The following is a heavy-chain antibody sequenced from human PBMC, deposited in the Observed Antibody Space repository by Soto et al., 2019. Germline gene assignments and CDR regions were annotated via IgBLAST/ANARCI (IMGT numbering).Heavy chain of an antibody. Sequence: VQLVESGGGLVQPGQSLRLSCAASGFSFSSYSMNWVRQAPGKGLEWISYLSSSKTYIWYADSVKGRFTISRDNAKNSLSLQMNSLRDEDTAVYYCVRDSGWAFDIWGLGTMVTVSS. D-gene: IGHD6-19*01. CDR2: LSSSKTYI. J-gene: IGHJ3*02. CDR3: VRDSGWAFDI. V-gene: IGHV3-48*02. CDR1: GFSFSSYS.